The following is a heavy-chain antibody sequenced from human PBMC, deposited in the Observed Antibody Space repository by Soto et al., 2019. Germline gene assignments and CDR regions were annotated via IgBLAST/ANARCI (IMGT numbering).Heavy chain of an antibody. J-gene: IGHJ4*02. D-gene: IGHD2-2*01. Sequence: ASVKVSCKASGYTFTNYYMHWVRQAPGQGLEWMGIINPSGGSTSYAQKFQGRVTMTRDTSTSTVYMDLSSLRSEDTAVYYCARVSRWYCFDYWGQGTLVTVSS. CDR1: GYTFTNYY. V-gene: IGHV1-46*01. CDR3: ARVSRWYCFDY. CDR2: INPSGGST.